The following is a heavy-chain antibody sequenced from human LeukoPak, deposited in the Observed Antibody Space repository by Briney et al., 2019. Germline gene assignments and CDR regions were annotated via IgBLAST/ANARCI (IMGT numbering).Heavy chain of an antibody. D-gene: IGHD3-3*01. J-gene: IGHJ4*02. CDR2: ISAYNGNT. V-gene: IGHV1-18*01. CDR3: ARASYDFWSGYFHY. CDR1: GYTFTSYG. Sequence: ASVKASCKASGYTFTSYGISWVRQAPGQRLEWMGWISAYNGNTNYAQKLQGRVTMTTDTSTSTAYMELRSLRSDDTAVYYCARASYDFWSGYFHYWGQGTLVTVSS.